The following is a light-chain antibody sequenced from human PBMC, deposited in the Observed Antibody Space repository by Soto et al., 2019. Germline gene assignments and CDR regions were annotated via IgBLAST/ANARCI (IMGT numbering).Light chain of an antibody. V-gene: IGKV3-20*01. CDR1: QSVSSSY. CDR2: GAS. Sequence: EIVLTQSPGTLSLSPGERATLSCRASQSVSSSYLAWYQQNPGQAHSLLICGASSRATGIPDRFSGSGSGTDFTLTISRLEHEDFAVYYWKQYGSSQGFGHGNKLAIK. CDR3: KQYGSSQG. J-gene: IGKJ2*03.